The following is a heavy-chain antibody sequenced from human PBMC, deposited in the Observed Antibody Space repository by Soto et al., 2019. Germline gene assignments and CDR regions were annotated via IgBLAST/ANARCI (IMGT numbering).Heavy chain of an antibody. V-gene: IGHV3-30-3*01. CDR2: ISYDGSNK. CDR1: GFTFSSYA. Sequence: QVQLVESGGGVVQPGRSLRLSCAASGFTFSSYAMHWVRQAPGKGLEWVAVISYDGSNKYYADSVKGRFTISRDNSKNTLYLQMNSLRAEDTAVCYCARTYGDYVPAFDIWGQGTMVTVSS. CDR3: ARTYGDYVPAFDI. J-gene: IGHJ3*02. D-gene: IGHD4-17*01.